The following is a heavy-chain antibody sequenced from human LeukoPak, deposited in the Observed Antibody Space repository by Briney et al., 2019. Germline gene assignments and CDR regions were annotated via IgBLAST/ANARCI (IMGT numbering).Heavy chain of an antibody. CDR2: ISPYNGNT. D-gene: IGHD3-3*01. J-gene: IGHJ4*02. CDR3: ARDPHVLRFLEWSAPFDY. Sequence: ASVKVSCKASGYTFTGYYMHWVRQAPGQGLEWMGWISPYNGNTNYARKLQGRVMMTTDTSTSTAYMELRSLRSDDTAVYYCARDPHVLRFLEWSAPFDYWGQGTLVTVSS. CDR1: GYTFTGYY. V-gene: IGHV1-18*04.